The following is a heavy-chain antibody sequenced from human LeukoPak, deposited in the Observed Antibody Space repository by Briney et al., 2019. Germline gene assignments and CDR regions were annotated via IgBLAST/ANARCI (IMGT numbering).Heavy chain of an antibody. CDR3: ARDPYSGSYSDYYYYYMDV. CDR1: GFTFSNYN. J-gene: IGHJ6*03. V-gene: IGHV3-21*01. Sequence: GGSLRLSCAASGFTFSNYNMNWVRQAPGKGLEWVSSITSSGSYIYYADSVKGRFTISRDNAKNSLYLQLNSLRAEDTAVYCARDPYSGSYSDYYYYYMDVWGKGTTVTVSS. CDR2: ITSSGSYI. D-gene: IGHD1-26*01.